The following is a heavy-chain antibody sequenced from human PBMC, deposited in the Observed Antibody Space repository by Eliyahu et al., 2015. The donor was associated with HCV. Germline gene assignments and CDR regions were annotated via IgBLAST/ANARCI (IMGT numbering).Heavy chain of an antibody. J-gene: IGHJ4*02. D-gene: IGHD5-24*01. CDR3: AKRDGGTLEMGTPFDY. V-gene: IGHV3-23*01. CDR1: GFSFXNYG. Sequence: EVQLLESGGGLVQPGRSLRLSCIVSGFSFXNYGMSWVRQAPGKGLEWVSVISGSGITTYYADSVKGRFTISRDNSRNTLYLQMNSLRGEDTAVYYCAKRDGGTLEMGTPFDYWGQGTLVTVSS. CDR2: ISGSGITT.